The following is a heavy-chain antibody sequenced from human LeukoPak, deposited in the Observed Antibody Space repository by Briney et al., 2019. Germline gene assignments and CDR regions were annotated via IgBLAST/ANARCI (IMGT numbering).Heavy chain of an antibody. CDR3: ARDGYSGNDGL. CDR2: INHSGST. V-gene: IGHV4-34*01. D-gene: IGHD5-12*01. Sequence: SETLSLTCAVCGGSFSGYYWSWIRQPPGKGLEWIGEINHSGSTNYNPSLKSRVTISVDTSKNQFSLKLSSVTAADTAVYYCARDGYSGNDGLWGQGTLVTVSS. CDR1: GGSFSGYY. J-gene: IGHJ4*02.